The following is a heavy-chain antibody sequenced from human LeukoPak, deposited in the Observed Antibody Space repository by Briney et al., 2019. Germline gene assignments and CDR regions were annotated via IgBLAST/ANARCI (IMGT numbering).Heavy chain of an antibody. Sequence: GGSLRLSCAASGFTFSSYSMNWVRQAPGKGLEWVPSITSSSNYIYYADSVKGRFTISRDNAKNSLYLQMNSLRAEDTAVYYCARDVEAMAAAGGGVDYWGQGTLVTVSS. D-gene: IGHD6-13*01. CDR1: GFTFSSYS. CDR3: ARDVEAMAAAGGGVDY. CDR2: ITSSSNYI. J-gene: IGHJ4*02. V-gene: IGHV3-21*01.